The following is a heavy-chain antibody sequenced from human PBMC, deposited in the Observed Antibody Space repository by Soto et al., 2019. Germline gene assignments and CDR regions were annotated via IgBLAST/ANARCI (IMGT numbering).Heavy chain of an antibody. J-gene: IGHJ6*02. D-gene: IGHD1-26*01. CDR3: ARGDGRGSSCFDYYDGMDV. CDR1: GFTFTNYF. Sequence: QVQLVQSGAEVKKPGASVKVSCKASGFTFTNYFFHWVRQAPRQGLGWMGIISPYDGSTNYVQSLQGRITMTSDTFTSTVYKELSSLRSEYTAVYYCARGDGRGSSCFDYYDGMDVCGHGTTVTVSS. CDR2: ISPYDGST. V-gene: IGHV1-46*01.